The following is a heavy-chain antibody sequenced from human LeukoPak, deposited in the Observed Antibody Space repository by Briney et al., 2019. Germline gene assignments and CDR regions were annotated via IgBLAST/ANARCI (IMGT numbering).Heavy chain of an antibody. CDR2: SNLNSGGT. Sequence: ASVKDSCKASVYTFSGYYMHWVRQAGGQGVEWMGWSNLNSGGTNYAQKFQGRVTMSRDTSIRTAYMELSRLRSDDTAVYYCARALPPYCSGGSCYHSFEDYWGQGTLVTVSS. CDR3: ARALPPYCSGGSCYHSFEDY. J-gene: IGHJ4*02. V-gene: IGHV1-2*02. CDR1: VYTFSGYY. D-gene: IGHD2-15*01.